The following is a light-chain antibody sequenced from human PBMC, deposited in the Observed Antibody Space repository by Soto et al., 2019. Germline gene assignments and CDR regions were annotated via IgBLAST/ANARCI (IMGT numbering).Light chain of an antibody. CDR3: QQYGSSPRT. V-gene: IGKV3-20*01. J-gene: IGKJ1*01. Sequence: EIVLTQSPGTLSLSLGERATLSCRASQSVSSSYLAWYQQKPGQAPRLLIYGASSRATGIPDRFSGSGSGTYFTVSISRLEPEDFAVYYCQQYGSSPRTFGQWTKVEIK. CDR2: GAS. CDR1: QSVSSSY.